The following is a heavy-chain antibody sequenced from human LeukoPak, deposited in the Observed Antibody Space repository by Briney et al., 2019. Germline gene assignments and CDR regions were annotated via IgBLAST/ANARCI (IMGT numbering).Heavy chain of an antibody. CDR3: ARDLRTAVAGNWFDP. J-gene: IGHJ5*02. Sequence: GASVKVSCKASGYXFTSYDISWVRQAPGQGHEWMGWISAYNGNTNYAQKFQGRVTMTTDTSTSTAYMELRSLRSDDTAVYYCARDLRTAVAGNWFDPWGQGTLVTVSS. D-gene: IGHD6-19*01. CDR2: ISAYNGNT. V-gene: IGHV1-18*01. CDR1: GYXFTSYD.